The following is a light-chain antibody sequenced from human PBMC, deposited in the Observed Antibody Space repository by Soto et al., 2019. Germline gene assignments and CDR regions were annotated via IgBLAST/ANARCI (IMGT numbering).Light chain of an antibody. J-gene: IGKJ5*01. Sequence: AIRMTQSPSSFSAATGERVTITFRASQGISSWLAWYQQKPGKAPKLLIYAASSLQSGVPSRFSGSGSGTDFTLTIRSLQPEDFATYYCQQSYSPITFGQGTRLEIK. CDR3: QQSYSPIT. V-gene: IGKV1-8*01. CDR1: QGISSW. CDR2: AAS.